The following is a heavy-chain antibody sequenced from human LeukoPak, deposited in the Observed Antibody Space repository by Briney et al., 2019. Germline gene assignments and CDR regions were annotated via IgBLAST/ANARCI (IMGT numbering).Heavy chain of an antibody. CDR3: AREGYNWNDVDFDY. V-gene: IGHV3-74*01. D-gene: IGHD1-1*01. CDR2: INSDGSST. CDR1: GFTSSSYW. Sequence: GGSLRLSCAASGFTSSSYWMHWVRQAPGKGLVWVSRINSDGSSTSYADSVKGRFTISRDNAKNTLYLQMNSLRAEDTAVYYCAREGYNWNDVDFDYWGQGTLVTVSS. J-gene: IGHJ4*02.